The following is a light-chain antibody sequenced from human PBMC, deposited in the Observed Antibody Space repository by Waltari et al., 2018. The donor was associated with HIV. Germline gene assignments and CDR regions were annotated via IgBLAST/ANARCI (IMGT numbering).Light chain of an antibody. V-gene: IGLV1-44*01. J-gene: IGLJ1*01. CDR3: AAWDDSLNGRV. CDR2: SNN. Sequence: QSVLTQPPSASGTPGQRVTLPCSGSSSNIGSNTVNWYQQLPGTAPKLLIYSNNQRPSGVPDRFSGSKSGTSASLAISGLQSEDEADYYCAAWDDSLNGRVFGTGTKVTVL. CDR1: SSNIGSNT.